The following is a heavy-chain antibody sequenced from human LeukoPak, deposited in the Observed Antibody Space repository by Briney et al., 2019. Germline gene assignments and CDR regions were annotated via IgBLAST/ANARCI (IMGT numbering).Heavy chain of an antibody. D-gene: IGHD4-17*01. Sequence: SQTLSLTCTVSGGSIGSGSYYWGWIRQHPGKGLEWIGYIHNTGKTDYNPSLKSRIIISLDTSKNRFSLRLSSVTAADTALYYCARKNDYGDSYYMDVWGKGTTVTVSS. V-gene: IGHV4-31*03. J-gene: IGHJ6*03. CDR1: GGSIGSGSYY. CDR2: IHNTGKT. CDR3: ARKNDYGDSYYMDV.